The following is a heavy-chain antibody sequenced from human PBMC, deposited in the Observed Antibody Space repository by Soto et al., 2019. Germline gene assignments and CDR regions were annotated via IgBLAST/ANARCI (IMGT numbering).Heavy chain of an antibody. CDR2: INPSGGSI. CDR1: WYTFTHYF. J-gene: IGHJ1*01. Sequence: GASVKVSCKATWYTFTHYFMKSGRQAPGQGLEWIGIINPSGGSISDAQKFQGRVTMTRDTSTSTVYMELSSLRSEDTAVYYCARDNEGIAAPGGLQHWGQGTLVTVSS. D-gene: IGHD6-13*01. CDR3: ARDNEGIAAPGGLQH. V-gene: IGHV1-46*01.